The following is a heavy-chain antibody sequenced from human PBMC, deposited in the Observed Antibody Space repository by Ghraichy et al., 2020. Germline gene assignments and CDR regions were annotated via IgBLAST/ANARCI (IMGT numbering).Heavy chain of an antibody. Sequence: GGSLRLSCAASGFTFSNAWMSWVRQAPGKGLEWVGRIKSKTDGGTTDYAAPVKGRFTISRDDSKNTLYLQMNSLKTEDTAVYYCTTDAYYYDSSRMYAFDIWGQGTMVTVSS. CDR3: TTDAYYYDSSRMYAFDI. CDR1: GFTFSNAW. CDR2: IKSKTDGGTT. J-gene: IGHJ3*02. D-gene: IGHD3-22*01. V-gene: IGHV3-15*01.